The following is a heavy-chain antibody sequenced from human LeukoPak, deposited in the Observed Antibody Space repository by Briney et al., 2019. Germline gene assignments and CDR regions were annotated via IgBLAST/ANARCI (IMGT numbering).Heavy chain of an antibody. Sequence: PSQTLSLTCAVSGGSISSGGYSWSWIRQPPGKGLEWIGYIYHSGSTYYNPSLKSRVTISVDRSKNQFSLKLSSVTAADTAVYYCARALNSYGSGSHAFDIWGQGTMVTVSS. J-gene: IGHJ3*02. D-gene: IGHD3-10*01. V-gene: IGHV4-30-2*01. CDR2: IYHSGST. CDR3: ARALNSYGSGSHAFDI. CDR1: GGSISSGGYS.